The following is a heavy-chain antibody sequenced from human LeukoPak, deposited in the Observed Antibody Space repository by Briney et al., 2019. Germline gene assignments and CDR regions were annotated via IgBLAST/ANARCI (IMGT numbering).Heavy chain of an antibody. CDR2: IIPIFGTA. CDR3: ALTYYYDSSGYYRDY. J-gene: IGHJ4*02. D-gene: IGHD3-22*01. Sequence: SVKVSCKASGGTFSSYAISWVRQAPGQGLEWMGRIIPIFGTANYAQKLQGRVTITTDESTSTAYMELSSLRSEDTAVYYCALTYYYDSSGYYRDYWGQGTLVTVSS. V-gene: IGHV1-69*05. CDR1: GGTFSSYA.